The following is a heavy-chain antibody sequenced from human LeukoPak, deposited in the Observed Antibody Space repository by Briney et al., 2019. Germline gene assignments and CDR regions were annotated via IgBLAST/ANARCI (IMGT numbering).Heavy chain of an antibody. D-gene: IGHD3-10*01. CDR3: ANLPRGDY. CDR1: GFTVSSNY. Sequence: GGSLRLSCAASGFTVSSNYMTWVRQAPGKGLEWLSIIYSSGSTYYADSVKGRFTISRDNSKNNLYLQMNSLRADDAAVYYCANLPRGDYWGQGTLVTVSS. J-gene: IGHJ4*02. CDR2: IYSSGST. V-gene: IGHV3-53*01.